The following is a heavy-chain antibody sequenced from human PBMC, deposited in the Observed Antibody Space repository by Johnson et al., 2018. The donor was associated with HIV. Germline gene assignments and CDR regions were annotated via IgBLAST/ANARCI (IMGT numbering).Heavy chain of an antibody. D-gene: IGHD5-18*01. J-gene: IGHJ3*02. CDR3: TTGAGDTAMVDPDAFDI. CDR1: GFTFSSYA. CDR2: ISGSGGST. Sequence: VQLVESGGGVVQPGRSLRISCAASGFTFSSYAMSWVRQAPGKGLEWVSAISGSGGSTYYADSVKGRFTISRDNSKNTLYLQMNSLKTEDTAVYYCTTGAGDTAMVDPDAFDIWGQGTMVTVSS. V-gene: IGHV3-23*04.